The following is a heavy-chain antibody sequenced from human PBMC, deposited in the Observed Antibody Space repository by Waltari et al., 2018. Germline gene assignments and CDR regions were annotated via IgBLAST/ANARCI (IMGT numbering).Heavy chain of an antibody. V-gene: IGHV4-59*01. J-gene: IGHJ4*02. CDR1: GGSLSGYY. Sequence: QVQLQESGPGLVQPSETLSLTCPVSGGSLSGYYWTWIRQPPGKGLEWIGYIYFSGSTNYNPSLKSRLTMSVDTSKNQFSLKLTSVTAADTAVYYCARRSGNYGQDFDYWGQGILVTVSS. CDR3: ARRSGNYGQDFDY. CDR2: IYFSGST. D-gene: IGHD1-7*01.